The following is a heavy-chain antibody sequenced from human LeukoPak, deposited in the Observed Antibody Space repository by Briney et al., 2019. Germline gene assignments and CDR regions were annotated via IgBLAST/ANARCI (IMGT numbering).Heavy chain of an antibody. CDR2: IIPIFGTA. D-gene: IGHD3-10*01. Sequence: PSVKVSCKASGRTFSSYAISWVRQAPGQGLEWMGGIIPIFGTANYAQKFQGRVTITADESTSTAYMELSSLRSEDTAVYYCARSSTLRITMVRGAKYVDYWGQGTLVTVSS. V-gene: IGHV1-69*13. J-gene: IGHJ4*02. CDR3: ARSSTLRITMVRGAKYVDY. CDR1: GRTFSSYA.